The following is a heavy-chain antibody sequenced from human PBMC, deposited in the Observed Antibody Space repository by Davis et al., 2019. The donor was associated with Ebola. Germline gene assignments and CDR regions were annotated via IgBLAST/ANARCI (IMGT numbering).Heavy chain of an antibody. D-gene: IGHD2-2*01. V-gene: IGHV4-34*04. J-gene: IGHJ4*02. Sequence: PSETLSLTCAVYGGSLNDYYCSWIRQSPGKGLERIGEIDYKGHAKISSSLKLRATLSIDTYTKQFSLKLTSVTATATAVYFCASPHQIRGKYFFDSWGQGTLVTVSS. CDR1: GGSLNDYY. CDR2: IDYKGHA. CDR3: ASPHQIRGKYFFDS.